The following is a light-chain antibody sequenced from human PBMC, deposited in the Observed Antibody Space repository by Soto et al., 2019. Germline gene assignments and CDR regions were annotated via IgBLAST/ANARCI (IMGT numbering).Light chain of an antibody. J-gene: IGLJ1*01. V-gene: IGLV2-14*01. Sequence: QSALTQPASVSGSPGQSITISCTGTSSDVGGYNYVSWYQQHPGKAPKLMIYDVSNWPSGVSNRFSGSKSGNTASLTISGLQAEDEADYYFISYTSSSTYVFGTGTKVTVL. CDR2: DVS. CDR1: SSDVGGYNY. CDR3: ISYTSSSTYV.